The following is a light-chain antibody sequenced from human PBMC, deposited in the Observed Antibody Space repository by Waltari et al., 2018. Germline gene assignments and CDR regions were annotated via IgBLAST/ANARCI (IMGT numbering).Light chain of an antibody. Sequence: SYVLTQAPSVSVSPGQTASIPCFGPKLGGRSPYWYQTKLGQSPVLVIYQDTKRRSGVPERFSGSNSGNTATLTISGTQAMDEADYYCQAWDGYTVVFGGGTRLTVL. CDR1: KLGGRS. V-gene: IGLV3-1*01. J-gene: IGLJ2*01. CDR3: QAWDGYTVV. CDR2: QDT.